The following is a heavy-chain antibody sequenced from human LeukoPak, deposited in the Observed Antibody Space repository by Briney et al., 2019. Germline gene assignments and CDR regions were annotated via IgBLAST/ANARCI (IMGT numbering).Heavy chain of an antibody. CDR2: ISDTGST. CDR3: ARCYSNYEYYFDY. Sequence: SETLSLTCTVSGGSISSYYWSWIRQPPGKGLEWIGYISDTGSTNYNPSLKSRVTISVDTSKNQFSLKLSSVTAADTAVYYCARCYSNYEYYFDYWGQGTLVTVSS. D-gene: IGHD4-11*01. V-gene: IGHV4-59*08. J-gene: IGHJ4*02. CDR1: GGSISSYY.